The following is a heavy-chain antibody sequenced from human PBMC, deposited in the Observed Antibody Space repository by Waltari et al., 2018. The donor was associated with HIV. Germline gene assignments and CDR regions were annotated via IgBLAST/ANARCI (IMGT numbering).Heavy chain of an antibody. J-gene: IGHJ6*02. V-gene: IGHV1-8*01. D-gene: IGHD6-13*01. Sequence: QVQLVQSGAEVKKPGASVKVSCKAFGYTFTSYDINWVRQAPGQGLEWMGWRNPDSGNPGYAKEFQGRSTVTRKTSITTAYMELSCLRSEDTAVYYCARRASSWYENRENYFYGMDVWGQGTTVTVSS. CDR1: GYTFTSYD. CDR3: ARRASSWYENRENYFYGMDV. CDR2: RNPDSGNP.